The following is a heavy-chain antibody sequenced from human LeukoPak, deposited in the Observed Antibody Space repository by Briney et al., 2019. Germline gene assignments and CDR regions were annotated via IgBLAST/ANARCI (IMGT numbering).Heavy chain of an antibody. CDR3: ASDSSSSPMAGY. CDR1: GGTFSSYA. Sequence: SVKVSCKASGGTFSSYAISWVRQAPGQGLEWMGGIIPIFGTANYAQKFQGRVTITADKSTSTAYMELSSLRSEDTAVYYCASDSSSSPMAGYWGQGTLVTVSS. CDR2: IIPIFGTA. D-gene: IGHD6-6*01. V-gene: IGHV1-69*06. J-gene: IGHJ4*02.